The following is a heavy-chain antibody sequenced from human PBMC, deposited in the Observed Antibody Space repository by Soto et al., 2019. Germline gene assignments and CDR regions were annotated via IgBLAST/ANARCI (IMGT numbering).Heavy chain of an antibody. CDR1: GGSISSSPYY. J-gene: IGHJ6*02. CDR3: ARHAREGFLEWYPYYYFGMDV. CDR2: IFHIGTT. Sequence: SETLSLTCAVSGGSISSSPYYWGWIRQPPGKGLEWIGSIFHIGTTYYNPSLKSRVTISVDTSKNQFSLKLSSVTAADTAVYYCARHAREGFLEWYPYYYFGMDVWGQGTTVTVSS. D-gene: IGHD3-3*01. V-gene: IGHV4-39*01.